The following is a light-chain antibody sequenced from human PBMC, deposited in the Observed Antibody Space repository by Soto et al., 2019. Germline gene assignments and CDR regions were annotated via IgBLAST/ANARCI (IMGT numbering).Light chain of an antibody. CDR3: ASYTSSSTSVI. V-gene: IGLV2-14*01. J-gene: IGLJ2*01. CDR2: EAS. Sequence: QSVLTHPASVSGSPGQSITISCTGTSSDVGGYKYVSWYQQHPDKAPKLIIFEASNRPSGISSRFSGSKSGNTASLTISGLQAEDEADYYCASYTSSSTSVIFGRGTKLTVL. CDR1: SSDVGGYKY.